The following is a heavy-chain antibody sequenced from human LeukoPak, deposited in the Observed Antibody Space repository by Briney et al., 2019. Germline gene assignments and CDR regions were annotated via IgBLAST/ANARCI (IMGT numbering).Heavy chain of an antibody. Sequence: SVKVSCKAFGGTFSSYAISWVRQAPGQGLEWMGGIIPIFGTANYAQKFQGRVTITADKSTSTAYMELSSLRSEDTAVYYCAGFGYSNYPYYYYYYMDVWGKGTTVTVSS. J-gene: IGHJ6*03. D-gene: IGHD4-11*01. V-gene: IGHV1-69*06. CDR2: IIPIFGTA. CDR1: GGTFSSYA. CDR3: AGFGYSNYPYYYYYYMDV.